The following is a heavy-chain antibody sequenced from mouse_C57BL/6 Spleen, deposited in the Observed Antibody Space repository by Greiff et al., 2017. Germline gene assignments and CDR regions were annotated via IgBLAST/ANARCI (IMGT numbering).Heavy chain of an antibody. CDR3: ARRDGNDGTAMDY. CDR2: IDPANGNT. D-gene: IGHD2-2*01. CDR1: GFNIKNTY. J-gene: IGHJ2*01. V-gene: IGHV14-3*01. Sequence: VQLKQSVAELVRPGASVKLSCTASGFNIKNTYMHWVKQRPEQGLEWIGRIDPANGNTKYAPKFQGKATLPADTSSNTAYLQLSSLTSEDTAIDYCARRDGNDGTAMDYWGQGTTLTGSS.